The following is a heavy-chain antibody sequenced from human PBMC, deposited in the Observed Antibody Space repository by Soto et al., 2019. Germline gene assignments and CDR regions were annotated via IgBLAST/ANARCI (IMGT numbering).Heavy chain of an antibody. Sequence: QVQLEESGPGLVKASQTLSLTCTVSGGPISTGGHFWSWIRQHPKKGLEWIGYIYYSGTTHYNASLKSRATVSVDPSKNQFSLKLTSVTAADTAVYYCARVVSGSYFDCWGQGTLVTVSS. V-gene: IGHV4-31*03. CDR2: IYYSGTT. CDR1: GGPISTGGHF. D-gene: IGHD1-26*01. J-gene: IGHJ4*02. CDR3: ARVVSGSYFDC.